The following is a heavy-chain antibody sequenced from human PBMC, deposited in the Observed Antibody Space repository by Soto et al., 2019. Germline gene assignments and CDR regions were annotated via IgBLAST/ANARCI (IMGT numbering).Heavy chain of an antibody. CDR1: GYTCTSYA. CDR2: INAGNGNT. J-gene: IGHJ4*02. CDR3: ARGTENLGYCSGGSCSTFDY. D-gene: IGHD2-15*01. V-gene: IGHV1-3*01. Sequence: ASVKVSCKASGYTCTSYAMHCVRQSPLQRRDWMGCINAGNGNTKYSQKFQGRVTITRDTSASTAYMELSSLRSEDTAVYYCARGTENLGYCSGGSCSTFDYWGQGTLVTVSS.